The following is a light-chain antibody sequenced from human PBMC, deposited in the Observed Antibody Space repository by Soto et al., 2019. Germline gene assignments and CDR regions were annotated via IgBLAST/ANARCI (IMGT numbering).Light chain of an antibody. Sequence: EIVLTQSPATLSLSPGESATLSCRATRSVSSYLAWYQQKFGQAPRLLIYDASNRATGIPARFSGSGSATDFTLTISSLEPEDFAIYYCQQRYNWPLTFGQGTKVDIK. CDR1: RSVSSY. CDR3: QQRYNWPLT. CDR2: DAS. J-gene: IGKJ1*01. V-gene: IGKV3-11*01.